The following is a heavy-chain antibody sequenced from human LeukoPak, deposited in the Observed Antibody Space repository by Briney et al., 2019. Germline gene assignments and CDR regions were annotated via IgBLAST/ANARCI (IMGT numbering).Heavy chain of an antibody. CDR2: ISYDGSNK. V-gene: IGHV3-30-3*01. CDR3: ARDLNEDVVVVASYYFDY. J-gene: IGHJ4*02. CDR1: GFTFSSYA. Sequence: GRSLRLSCAASGFTFSSYAMHWVRQAPGKGLEWVAVISYDGSNKYYADSVKGRFTISRDNSKNTLYLQMNSLRAEDTAVYYCARDLNEDVVVVASYYFDYWGQGTLVTVSS. D-gene: IGHD2-15*01.